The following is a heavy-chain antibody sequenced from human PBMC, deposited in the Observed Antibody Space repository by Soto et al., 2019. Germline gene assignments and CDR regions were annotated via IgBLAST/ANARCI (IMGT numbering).Heavy chain of an antibody. CDR2: ISAYNGNT. D-gene: IGHD3-9*01. V-gene: IGHV1-18*01. CDR3: ARDHDVLRYLVHWHYFDY. Sequence: GASVKVSCKASGYTFTSYGISWVRQAPGQGLEWMGWISAYNGNTNYAQKLQGRVTMTTDTSTSTAYMELRSLRSDDTAVYYCARDHDVLRYLVHWHYFDYWGQGTLVTVSS. CDR1: GYTFTSYG. J-gene: IGHJ4*02.